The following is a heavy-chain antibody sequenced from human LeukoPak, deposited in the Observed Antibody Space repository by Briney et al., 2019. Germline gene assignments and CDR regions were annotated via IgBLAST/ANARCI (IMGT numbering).Heavy chain of an antibody. Sequence: PGGSLRLSCAASGFSFNNYVMSWVRQALGKGLEWVSAISGDGARTYYADSVKGRFTISRDNSKNTLDLQMNSLRAEDTAIYYCAKTVVVITFRFDSWGQGSLVTVSS. CDR1: GFSFNNYV. CDR2: ISGDGART. V-gene: IGHV3-23*01. D-gene: IGHD2-21*01. J-gene: IGHJ4*02. CDR3: AKTVVVITFRFDS.